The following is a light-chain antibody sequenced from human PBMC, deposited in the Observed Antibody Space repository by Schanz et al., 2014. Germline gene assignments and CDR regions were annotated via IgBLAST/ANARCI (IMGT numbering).Light chain of an antibody. CDR3: MQALQAPYN. J-gene: IGKJ2*01. Sequence: DIVMTQSPLSLPVTPGEPASISCRSSQSLLHSNGYKYLDWYLQKPGQSPQLLIYLGSNRASGVPDRFSGSGSGTDFTLKISRVEAEDVGVYYCMQALQAPYNFGQGTKLEIK. CDR1: QSLLHSNGYKY. V-gene: IGKV2-28*01. CDR2: LGS.